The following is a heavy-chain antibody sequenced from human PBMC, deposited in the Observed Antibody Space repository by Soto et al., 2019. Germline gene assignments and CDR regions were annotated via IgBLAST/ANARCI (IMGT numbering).Heavy chain of an antibody. CDR2: ISSSSSTI. CDR1: GFTFSSYS. Sequence: PGGSLRLSCAASGFTFSSYSMNWVRQAPGKGLEWVSYISSSSSTIYYADSVKGRFTISRDNAKNSLYLQMNSLRDEDTAVYYCAREGGYSGYDLNYYYGMDVWGQGTTVTVSS. J-gene: IGHJ6*02. D-gene: IGHD5-12*01. CDR3: AREGGYSGYDLNYYYGMDV. V-gene: IGHV3-48*02.